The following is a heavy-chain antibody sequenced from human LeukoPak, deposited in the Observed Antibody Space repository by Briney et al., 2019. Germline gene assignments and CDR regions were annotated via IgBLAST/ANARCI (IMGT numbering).Heavy chain of an antibody. CDR1: GSTFSNHW. V-gene: IGHV3-7*03. D-gene: IGHD3-10*01. CDR2: IKHDGSEK. J-gene: IGHJ4*02. Sequence: GGSLRLSCAASGSTFSNHWMSWVRQAPGKGLEWVANIKHDGSEKYYVDSVKGRFTISRDNAKNSLYLQLNSLRAEDTAVYYCATDWGFGELFSRFHYWGQGTLVTVSS. CDR3: ATDWGFGELFSRFHY.